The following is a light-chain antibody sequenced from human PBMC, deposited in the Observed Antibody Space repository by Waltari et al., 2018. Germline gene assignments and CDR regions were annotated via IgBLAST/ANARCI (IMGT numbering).Light chain of an antibody. CDR1: QSVSSSY. Sequence: EIVLTQSPVTLSLSPGERATLSCRASQSVSSSYLAWYQQKPGQAPRLLIYGASIRATGIPDRFSGSGSGTDFTLTIYRLEPEDFALYYCQQYGSSRTFGQGTKVEIK. V-gene: IGKV3-20*01. J-gene: IGKJ1*01. CDR2: GAS. CDR3: QQYGSSRT.